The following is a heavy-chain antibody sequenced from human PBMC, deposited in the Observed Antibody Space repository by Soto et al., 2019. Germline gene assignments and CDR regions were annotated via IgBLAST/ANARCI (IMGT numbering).Heavy chain of an antibody. CDR3: VRDVTKNLRDRFEP. D-gene: IGHD2-21*02. Sequence: QVVLQESGPGVVKPSDTLSLTCNVSGASLSRYYWSWIRQPPGKGLEWIGRIYATGDTDYNPSLKSRISMSEDISKKQFSLPLGSVTAADTAIYYCVRDVTKNLRDRFEPWGRGILVTVSS. J-gene: IGHJ5*02. CDR2: IYATGDT. V-gene: IGHV4-4*07. CDR1: GASLSRYY.